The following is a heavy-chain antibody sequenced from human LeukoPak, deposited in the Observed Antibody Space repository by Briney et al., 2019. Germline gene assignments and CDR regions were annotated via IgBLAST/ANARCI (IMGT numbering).Heavy chain of an antibody. CDR2: IYTSGST. Sequence: KPSETLSLTCTVSGGSISSGSYYWSWIRQPAGKGLEWIGRIYTSGSTNYNPSLKSRVTISVDTSKNQFSLKLSSVTAADTAVYYCARGLYYYGSGSYYYYMDVWGKGTTVTISS. CDR3: ARGLYYYGSGSYYYYMDV. D-gene: IGHD3-10*01. V-gene: IGHV4-61*02. CDR1: GGSISSGSYY. J-gene: IGHJ6*03.